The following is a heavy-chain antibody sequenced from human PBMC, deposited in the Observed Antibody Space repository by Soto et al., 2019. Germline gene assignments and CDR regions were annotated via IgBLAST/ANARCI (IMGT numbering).Heavy chain of an antibody. V-gene: IGHV3-11*06. J-gene: IGHJ6*01. CDR1: GFTFRDYY. CDR3: ARVGTLYAMAV. CDR2: ISIGGSPA. Sequence: GGSRRLSCAASGFTFRDYYMTWIRQAPGKGLEWVSYISIGGSPANDADSVKGRFTISRDNAKNSLYLQMDSLRAEDKAVYYCARVGTLYAMAVWGQGTNVPVS.